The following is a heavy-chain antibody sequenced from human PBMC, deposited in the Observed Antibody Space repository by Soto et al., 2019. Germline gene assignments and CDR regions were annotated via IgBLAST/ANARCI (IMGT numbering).Heavy chain of an antibody. V-gene: IGHV1-69*01. J-gene: IGHJ6*02. Sequence: QVQLVQSGAEVKKPGSSVKVSCKASGGTFSSYAISWVRQAPGQGLEWMGGIIPIFGTANYAQKFQGRVTITADESTSTGYMELSSLRSEDTAVYYCAIDGGSGGNYYYYYGMDVWGQGTTVTVS. CDR1: GGTFSSYA. D-gene: IGHD2-21*02. CDR2: IIPIFGTA. CDR3: AIDGGSGGNYYYYYGMDV.